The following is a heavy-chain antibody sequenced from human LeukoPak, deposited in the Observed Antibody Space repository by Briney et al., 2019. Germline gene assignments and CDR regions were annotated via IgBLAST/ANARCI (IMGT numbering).Heavy chain of an antibody. CDR3: ARAFIAAAGAIDY. V-gene: IGHV4-31*03. D-gene: IGHD6-13*01. CDR1: GGSISSGGYY. Sequence: SQTLSLTCTVSGGSISSGGYYWSWIRQHPGKGLEWIGYIYYSGSTYYNPSLKSRVTISVDTSKNQFSLKLSSVTAADTAVYYCARAFIAAAGAIDYWGQGTLVTVSS. CDR2: IYYSGST. J-gene: IGHJ4*02.